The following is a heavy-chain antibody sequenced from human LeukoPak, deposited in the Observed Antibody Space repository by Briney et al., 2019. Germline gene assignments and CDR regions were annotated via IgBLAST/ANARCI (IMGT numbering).Heavy chain of an antibody. V-gene: IGHV3-33*01. CDR2: IWYDGSNK. D-gene: IGHD5-18*01. Sequence: GRSLRLSCAASGFTFSSYGMHWVRQAPGKGLEWVAVIWYDGSNKYYADSVKGRFTISRDNSKNTLYLQMNSLRAEDTAVYYCARDLARIQLWLRETHTENYYYYGMDVWGQGATVTVSS. CDR3: ARDLARIQLWLRETHTENYYYYGMDV. CDR1: GFTFSSYG. J-gene: IGHJ6*02.